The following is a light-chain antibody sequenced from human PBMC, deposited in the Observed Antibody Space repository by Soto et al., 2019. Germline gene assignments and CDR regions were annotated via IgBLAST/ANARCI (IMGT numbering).Light chain of an antibody. CDR2: GAS. CDR1: QSVSSSY. CDR3: QQYDDSIT. V-gene: IGKV3-20*01. Sequence: EIVLTQSPDTLSLSPGESATLSCRASQSVSSSYLAWYQQKPGRAPRLLIYGASNRATRIPDRFSGSGSGTDFTLTISRLEPEDFVVFYCQQYDDSITFGQGTRLEIE. J-gene: IGKJ5*01.